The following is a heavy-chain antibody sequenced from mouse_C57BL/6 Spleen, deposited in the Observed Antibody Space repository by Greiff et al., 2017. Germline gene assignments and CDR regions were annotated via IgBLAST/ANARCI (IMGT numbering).Heavy chain of an antibody. CDR2: IYLGNGYT. CDR3: ARTGSRGAWIAY. V-gene: IGHV1-58*01. CDR1: GYTFTSYG. D-gene: IGHD1-1*01. J-gene: IGHJ3*01. Sequence: EVKLMESGAELVRPGSSVKMSCKTSGYTFTSYGINWVKQRPGQGLEWIGYIYLGNGYTEYNEKFKGKATLTSDTSSSTAYMQLSSLPSEDSAIYFCARTGSRGAWIAYWGQGTLVTVSA.